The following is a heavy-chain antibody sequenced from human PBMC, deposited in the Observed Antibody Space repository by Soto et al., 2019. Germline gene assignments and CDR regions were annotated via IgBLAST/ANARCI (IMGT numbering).Heavy chain of an antibody. V-gene: IGHV1-69*06. CDR1: GGTFSSYA. Sequence: QVQLVQSGAEVKKPGSSVKVSCKASGGTFSSYAISWVRQAPGQGLEWMGGIIPIFGTANYAQKFQGRVTITADKTTSTAYMERSSLRSEDTAVYYCAREEQLVPAYGMDVWGQGTTVIVSS. D-gene: IGHD6-6*01. J-gene: IGHJ6*02. CDR2: IIPIFGTA. CDR3: AREEQLVPAYGMDV.